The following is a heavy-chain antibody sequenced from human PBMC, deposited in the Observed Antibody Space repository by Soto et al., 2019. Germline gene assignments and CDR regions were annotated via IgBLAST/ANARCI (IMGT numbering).Heavy chain of an antibody. V-gene: IGHV3-23*01. CDR1: GFTFSSYA. CDR3: AKCSLRMDV. CDR2: ISGSGGSP. D-gene: IGHD2-15*01. J-gene: IGHJ6*02. Sequence: EVQLLESGGGLGQPGGSLRLSCAASGFTFSSYAMSWVRQAPGKGLEWVSAISGSGGSPYYADSVKGRFTISRDNSKXXXXXXXXXLXXXXXXXXXXAKCSLRMDVWGQGTTVTVSS.